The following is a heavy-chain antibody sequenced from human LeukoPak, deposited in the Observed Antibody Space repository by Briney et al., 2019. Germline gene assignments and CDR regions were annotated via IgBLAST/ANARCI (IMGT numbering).Heavy chain of an antibody. CDR1: GFTFSSYA. J-gene: IGHJ4*02. CDR2: IRGSGGRT. Sequence: GGSLRLSCAASGFTFSSYAMSWVRQAPGKGLEWVSGIRGSGGRTDYADSVKGRFTISRDDSKNTLYLEMNSLRSEDTAVYYCAKDKSWFQSDYWGQGTLVTASS. CDR3: AKDKSWFQSDY. D-gene: IGHD3-10*01. V-gene: IGHV3-23*01.